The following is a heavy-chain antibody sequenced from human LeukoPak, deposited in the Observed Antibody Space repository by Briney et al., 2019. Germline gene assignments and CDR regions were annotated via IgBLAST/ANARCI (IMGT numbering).Heavy chain of an antibody. V-gene: IGHV4-34*01. CDR1: GGSFSGYY. CDR3: ARDVDTAMVALDY. Sequence: SETLSLTCAVYGGSFSGYYWSWIRQPPGKGLEWIGEINHSGSTNCNPSLKSRVTISVDTSKNQFSLKLSSVTAADTAVYYCARDVDTAMVALDYWGQGTLVTVSS. D-gene: IGHD5-18*01. CDR2: INHSGST. J-gene: IGHJ4*02.